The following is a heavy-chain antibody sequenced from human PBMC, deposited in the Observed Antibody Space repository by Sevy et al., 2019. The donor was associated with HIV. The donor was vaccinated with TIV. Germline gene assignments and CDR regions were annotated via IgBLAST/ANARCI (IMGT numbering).Heavy chain of an antibody. CDR2: ISYDGSNK. Sequence: GGSLRLSCEASGFSFRGYGMHWVRQAPGKVLEWVTVISYDGSNKYCADSVKGRFTVSRDNSKITLYLQMNVLRAGDTAVYYCAKDFGPYGDYEYFQHWGQGTLVTVSS. V-gene: IGHV3-30*18. D-gene: IGHD4-17*01. J-gene: IGHJ1*01. CDR3: AKDFGPYGDYEYFQH. CDR1: GFSFRGYG.